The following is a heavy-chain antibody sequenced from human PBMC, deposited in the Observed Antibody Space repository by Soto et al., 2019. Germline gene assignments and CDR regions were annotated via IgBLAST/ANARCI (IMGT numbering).Heavy chain of an antibody. D-gene: IGHD2-15*01. Sequence: QVQLQQWGAGLLKPSETLSLTCAVNGGSFTGYYWSWVRQPPGKGLEWIGEIKDGGSTNYSPSLRSXXTXSXXTSAKRFSLKVTSVTAAATGVYYCARGQEGVVATHWDQGTLVTVSS. J-gene: IGHJ4*02. CDR2: IKDGGST. V-gene: IGHV4-34*01. CDR1: GGSFTGYY. CDR3: ARGQEGVVATH.